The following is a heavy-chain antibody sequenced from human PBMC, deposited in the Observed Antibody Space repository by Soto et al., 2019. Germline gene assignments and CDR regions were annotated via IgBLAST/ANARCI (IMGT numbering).Heavy chain of an antibody. CDR3: ARQWELFTMVRGVLRRGWFDP. V-gene: IGHV4-39*01. Sequence: SETLSLTCTVSGGSISSSSYYWGWIRQPPGKGLEWIGSIYYSGSTYYNPSLKSRVTISVDTSKNQFSLKLSSVTAADTAVYYCARQWELFTMVRGVLRRGWFDPWGQGTLVT. J-gene: IGHJ5*02. CDR1: GGSISSSSYY. CDR2: IYYSGST. D-gene: IGHD3-10*01.